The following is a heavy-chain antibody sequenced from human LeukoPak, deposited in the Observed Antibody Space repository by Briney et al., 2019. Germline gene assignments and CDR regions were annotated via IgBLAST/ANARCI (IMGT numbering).Heavy chain of an antibody. Sequence: SETLSLTCSVSGGSINSGYWSWIRQPPGKGLEWIGLLYPSGSTNYNPSLKSRVTISVDTSKNQFSLKLSSVTAADTAVYYCARDQDTGSYGSLFDYWGQGTLVTVSS. D-gene: IGHD3-10*01. J-gene: IGHJ4*02. CDR3: ARDQDTGSYGSLFDY. CDR2: LYPSGST. CDR1: GGSINSGY. V-gene: IGHV4-59*01.